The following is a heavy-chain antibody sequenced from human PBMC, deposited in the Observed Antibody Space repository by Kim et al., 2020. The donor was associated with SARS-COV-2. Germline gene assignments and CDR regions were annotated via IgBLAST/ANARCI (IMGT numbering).Heavy chain of an antibody. J-gene: IGHJ1*01. CDR1: GYTFTSYD. D-gene: IGHD3-10*01. Sequence: ASVKVSCKASGYTFTSYDINWVRQATGQGLEWMGWMNPNSGNTGYAQKFQGRVTMTRNTSISTAYMELSSLRSEDTAVYYCARGRLLWFGELLTSTYFQHWGQGTLVTVSS. V-gene: IGHV1-8*01. CDR2: MNPNSGNT. CDR3: ARGRLLWFGELLTSTYFQH.